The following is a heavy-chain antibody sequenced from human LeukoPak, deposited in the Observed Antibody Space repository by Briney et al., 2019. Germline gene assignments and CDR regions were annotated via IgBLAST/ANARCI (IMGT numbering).Heavy chain of an antibody. Sequence: GGSLRLSCAVSGFTVSSNYMSWVRQAPGKGLEWVSVIYSGGSTYYADSVKGRFTISRDNSKNTLYLQMNSLRAEDTAVFYCARSPIDYSNSLYFDYWGQGTLVTVSS. V-gene: IGHV3-53*01. D-gene: IGHD4-11*01. J-gene: IGHJ4*02. CDR3: ARSPIDYSNSLYFDY. CDR2: IYSGGST. CDR1: GFTVSSNY.